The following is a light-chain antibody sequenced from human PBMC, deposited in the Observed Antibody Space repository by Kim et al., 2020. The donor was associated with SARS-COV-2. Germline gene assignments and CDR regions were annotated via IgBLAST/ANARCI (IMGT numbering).Light chain of an antibody. Sequence: ASVGDRVTITCRASQGISSALDWYQQKPGKAPKLLIYDASSLESGVPSRFIGSGSGTDFTLTISSLQPEDFATYYCQQFNSYPLYTFGQGTKLEI. CDR3: QQFNSYPLYT. CDR1: QGISSA. CDR2: DAS. V-gene: IGKV1-13*02. J-gene: IGKJ2*01.